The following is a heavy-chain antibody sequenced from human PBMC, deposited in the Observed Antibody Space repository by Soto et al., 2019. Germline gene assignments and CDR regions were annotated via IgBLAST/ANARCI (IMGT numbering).Heavy chain of an antibody. V-gene: IGHV6-1*01. D-gene: IGHD2-15*01. J-gene: IGHJ4*02. CDR2: TYYRSKWYN. CDR3: ARGRWPTFDY. Sequence: PSQTLSLTCAVSGDSVSSNNIAWNLRMQSPWRGLEWLGRTYYRSKWYNEYAVSVRSRITINLDTSKNQFSLQLNSVTPEDTAVYYCARGRWPTFDYWGQGAQVTVSS. CDR1: GDSVSSNNIA.